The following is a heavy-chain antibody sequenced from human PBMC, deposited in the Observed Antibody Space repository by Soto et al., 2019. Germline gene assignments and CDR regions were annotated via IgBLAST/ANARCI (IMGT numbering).Heavy chain of an antibody. V-gene: IGHV3-23*01. Sequence: GGSLRLSCAASGFTFSSYAMSWVRQAPGKGLEWVSAISGSGGSTYYADSVKGRFTISRDNSKNTLYLQMNSLRAEDTAVYYCAKGREDWGSYRLSDYWGQGTLVTVSS. CDR1: GFTFSSYA. CDR3: AKGREDWGSYRLSDY. CDR2: ISGSGGST. J-gene: IGHJ4*02. D-gene: IGHD3-16*02.